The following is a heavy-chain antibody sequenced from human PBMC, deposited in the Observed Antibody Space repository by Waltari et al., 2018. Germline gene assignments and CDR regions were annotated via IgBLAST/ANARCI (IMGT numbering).Heavy chain of an antibody. Sequence: QVQLVESGAEVKKPGASVKVSCKASGYTFAAYYIDWVRQAPGEGLEWVGWIDPNSGATNYAQKFQGRVTMTRDTSISTVYMELTRLVSDDTAVYYCAKQSDGGYRYRGHFDSWGQGTLVTVSS. V-gene: IGHV1-2*02. CDR3: AKQSDGGYRYRGHFDS. CDR2: IDPNSGAT. CDR1: GYTFAAYY. J-gene: IGHJ4*02. D-gene: IGHD5-12*01.